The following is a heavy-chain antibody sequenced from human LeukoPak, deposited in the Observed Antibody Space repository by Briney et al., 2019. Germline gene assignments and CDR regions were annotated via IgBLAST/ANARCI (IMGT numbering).Heavy chain of an antibody. CDR3: ERKDRGSQHFDF. V-gene: IGHV4-59*12. CDR1: GGSISSYY. Sequence: SETLSLTCTVSGGSISSYYWSWIRQPPGKGLEWIGSVYYSGSTYSNPSLKSRVTVSVDTSRNQFSLMLTSVTAADTAVYFCERKDRGSQHFDFWGQGTLVTVSS. J-gene: IGHJ4*02. CDR2: VYYSGST. D-gene: IGHD1-26*01.